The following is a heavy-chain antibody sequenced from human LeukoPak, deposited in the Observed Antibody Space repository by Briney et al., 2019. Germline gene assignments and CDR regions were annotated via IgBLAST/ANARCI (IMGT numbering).Heavy chain of an antibody. Sequence: PSQTLSLTCAVSGGSISSGGYSWSWIRQPPGKGLEWIGYIYHSGSTYYNPSLKSRVTISVDRSKNQFSLKLSSVTAADTAVYYCARASSTSLDYWGQGTLVTVSS. D-gene: IGHD2-2*01. CDR2: IYHSGST. CDR3: ARASSTSLDY. CDR1: GGSISSGGYS. J-gene: IGHJ4*02. V-gene: IGHV4-30-2*01.